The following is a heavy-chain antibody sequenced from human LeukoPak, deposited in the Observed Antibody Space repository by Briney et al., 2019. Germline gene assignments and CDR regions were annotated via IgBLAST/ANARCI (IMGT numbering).Heavy chain of an antibody. Sequence: GGSLRLSCAASGFTFSSYAMHWVRQAPGKGLEWVAVISYDGSNKYYADSVKGRFTISRDNSKNSLYLQMNSLRAEDTAVYYCARDRGEKYYYDSTFDYWGQGTLVTVSS. CDR1: GFTFSSYA. J-gene: IGHJ4*02. CDR2: ISYDGSNK. D-gene: IGHD3-22*01. V-gene: IGHV3-30*04. CDR3: ARDRGEKYYYDSTFDY.